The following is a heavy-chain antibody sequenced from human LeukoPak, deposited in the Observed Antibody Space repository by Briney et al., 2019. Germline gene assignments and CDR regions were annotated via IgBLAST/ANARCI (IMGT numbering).Heavy chain of an antibody. J-gene: IGHJ4*02. CDR1: GFTFSDYY. D-gene: IGHD5-12*01. V-gene: IGHV3-11*04. CDR2: ISSSGSTI. CDR3: ARDYSGYDYWPYYFDY. Sequence: GGSLRLSCAASGFTFSDYYMSWIRQAPGKGLEWVSYISSSGSTIYYADSVKGRFTISRDNAKNSLYLQMNSLRAEDTAVYYCARDYSGYDYWPYYFDYWGQGTLVTVSS.